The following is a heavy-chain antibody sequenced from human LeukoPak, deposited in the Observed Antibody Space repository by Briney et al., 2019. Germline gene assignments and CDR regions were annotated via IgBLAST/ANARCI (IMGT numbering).Heavy chain of an antibody. Sequence: PSETLSLTCAVSGYSISSGYSWGWIRQPPGKGLEWIGSIYHSGSTYYNPSLKSRVTISLDTSKNQFSLNLSSVTAADTAVYYCARGLGDYGDYYFDYWGQGTLVTVSS. CDR3: ARGLGDYGDYYFDY. CDR2: IYHSGST. CDR1: GYSISSGYS. D-gene: IGHD4-17*01. V-gene: IGHV4-38-2*01. J-gene: IGHJ4*02.